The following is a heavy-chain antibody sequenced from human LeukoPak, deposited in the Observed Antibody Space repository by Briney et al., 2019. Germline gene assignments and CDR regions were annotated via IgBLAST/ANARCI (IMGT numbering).Heavy chain of an antibody. J-gene: IGHJ4*02. CDR2: INHSGST. D-gene: IGHD4-11*01. CDR3: ARHETLENSNYFDY. V-gene: IGHV4-34*01. CDR1: GGSFSGYY. Sequence: SETLSPTCAVYGGSFSGYYWSWIRQPPGKGLEWIGEINHSGSTNYNPSLKSRVTISVDTSKNQFSLKLSSVTAADTAVYYCARHETLENSNYFDYWGQGTLVTVSS.